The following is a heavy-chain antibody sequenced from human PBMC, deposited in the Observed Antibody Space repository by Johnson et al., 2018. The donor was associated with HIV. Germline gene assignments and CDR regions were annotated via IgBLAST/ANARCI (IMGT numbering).Heavy chain of an antibody. D-gene: IGHD6-6*01. Sequence: MQLVESGGGLVKPGGSLRLSCAASGFTFSSYDMHWVRQATGKGLEWVSAIGTAGDTYYPGSVKGRFTISRENAKNSLYLQMNSLRAGDTAVYYCAREGMYSSYQGSFDIWGQGTVVTVSS. J-gene: IGHJ3*02. CDR1: GFTFSSYD. CDR2: IGTAGDT. CDR3: AREGMYSSYQGSFDI. V-gene: IGHV3-13*01.